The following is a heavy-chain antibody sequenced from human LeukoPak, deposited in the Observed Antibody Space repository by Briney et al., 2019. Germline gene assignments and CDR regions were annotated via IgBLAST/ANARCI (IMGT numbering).Heavy chain of an antibody. J-gene: IGHJ4*02. CDR3: ARTSANYFDY. CDR2: ISSSGATI. Sequence: GGSLRLSCAASGFTFTNYEMNWVRQAPGKGLEWVSYISSSGATIYYADSVKGRFFISRDNAKYPLYLQINSLRAEDTAVYYCARTSANYFDYWGQGTLVTASS. CDR1: GFTFTNYE. D-gene: IGHD2-15*01. V-gene: IGHV3-48*03.